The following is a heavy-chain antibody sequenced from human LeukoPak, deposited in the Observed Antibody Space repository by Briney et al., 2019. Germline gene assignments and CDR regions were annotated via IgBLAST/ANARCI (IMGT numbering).Heavy chain of an antibody. CDR2: IRYDGSNK. D-gene: IGHD6-19*01. J-gene: IGHJ4*02. Sequence: PGGSLRLSCAASGFTFSSYGMHWVRQAPGKGLEWVAFIRYDGSNKYYADSVKARFTLSRDDSKNTMYLQMNTLRAEDTAAYYCATGYSSGWYGRLDYWGQGTLVTVSS. CDR3: ATGYSSGWYGRLDY. V-gene: IGHV3-30*02. CDR1: GFTFSSYG.